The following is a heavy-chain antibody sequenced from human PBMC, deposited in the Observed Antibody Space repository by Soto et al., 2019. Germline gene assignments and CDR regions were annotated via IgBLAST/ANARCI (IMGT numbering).Heavy chain of an antibody. J-gene: IGHJ4*02. CDR1: GGSVTSDEDY. Sequence: PSETLSLTCTVSGGSVTSDEDYWTWIRQSPGKGLEWIGYISNSGSTGYNPSLKSRVTISVDTSKNQFSLKLSSVTAADTAVYYCACFEYYFDYWGQGTLVTVSS. CDR3: ACFEYYFDY. V-gene: IGHV4-61*08. D-gene: IGHD3-16*01. CDR2: ISNSGST.